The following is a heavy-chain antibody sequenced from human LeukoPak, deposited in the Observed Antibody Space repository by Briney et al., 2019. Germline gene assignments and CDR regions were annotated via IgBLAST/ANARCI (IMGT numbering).Heavy chain of an antibody. CDR1: GGPFNRYA. CDR2: IIPIFHSA. J-gene: IGHJ3*02. Sequence: VKVSFKTSGGPFNRYAINWVRPAPGQGVAWMGRIIPIFHSANYAQKFQGRVTITTEQSTSTAYMELRSLKSEDTAVYYCARDIPGSSGHFNDAFDMWGQGTMVTVSS. V-gene: IGHV1-69*05. D-gene: IGHD3-22*01. CDR3: ARDIPGSSGHFNDAFDM.